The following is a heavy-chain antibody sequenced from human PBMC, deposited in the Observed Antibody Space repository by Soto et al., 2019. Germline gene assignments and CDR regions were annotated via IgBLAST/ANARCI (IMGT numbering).Heavy chain of an antibody. V-gene: IGHV1-18*01. Sequence: GASVKVSCKASGYTFTNYGISWVRKAPGQGLEWMGWISAYNGNTNYAQRLQGRVTMTTDTSTSTAYMELRSLRSDDTAVYYCPRDYHYTRGRAFDIWGQGTRVTVSS. CDR2: ISAYNGNT. D-gene: IGHD3-16*02. CDR1: GYTFTNYG. J-gene: IGHJ3*02. CDR3: PRDYHYTRGRAFDI.